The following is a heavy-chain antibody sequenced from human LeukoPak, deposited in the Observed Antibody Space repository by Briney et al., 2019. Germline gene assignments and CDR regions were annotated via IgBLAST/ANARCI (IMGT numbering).Heavy chain of an antibody. V-gene: IGHV3-73*01. J-gene: IGHJ4*02. CDR3: AREARRDGYNWFSE. CDR1: GFAFSASA. CDR2: IRTKSNNYAT. Sequence: GGSLKLSCAASGFAFSASAIHWVRQASGKGLEWVGRIRTKSNNYATTYGASVKGRFTISRDNAKNSLYLQMNSLRAEDTAVYYCAREARRDGYNWFSEWGQGTLVTVSS. D-gene: IGHD5-24*01.